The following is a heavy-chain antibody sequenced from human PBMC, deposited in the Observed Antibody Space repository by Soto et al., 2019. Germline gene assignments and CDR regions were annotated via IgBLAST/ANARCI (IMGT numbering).Heavy chain of an antibody. CDR1: GYTFTSYG. V-gene: IGHV1-18*01. CDR3: ARDSPIVVVPAASDGFDY. CDR2: ISAYNGNT. J-gene: IGHJ4*02. Sequence: AASVKVSCKASGYTFTSYGISWVRQAPGQGLEWMGWISAYNGNTNYAQKLQGRVTMTTDTSTSTAYMELRSLRSGDTAVYYCARDSPIVVVPAASDGFDYWGQGTLVTVS. D-gene: IGHD2-2*01.